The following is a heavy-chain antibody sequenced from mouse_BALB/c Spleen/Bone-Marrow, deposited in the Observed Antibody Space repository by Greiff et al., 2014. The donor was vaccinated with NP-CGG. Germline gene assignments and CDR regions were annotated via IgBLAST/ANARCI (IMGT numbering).Heavy chain of an antibody. CDR1: GYRFNSYW. J-gene: IGHJ2*01. D-gene: IGHD3-1*01. CDR3: ARLGIRSFDY. Sequence: VQVVESGADLVKPGASVKISCKATGYRFNSYWIEWVKQRPGHGLEWIGEILPGSGSTNFNEKFKGKATFTAYTSSNTAYMQISSLTSEDSAVYYCARLGIRSFDYWGQGTTLTVSS. CDR2: ILPGSGST. V-gene: IGHV1-9*01.